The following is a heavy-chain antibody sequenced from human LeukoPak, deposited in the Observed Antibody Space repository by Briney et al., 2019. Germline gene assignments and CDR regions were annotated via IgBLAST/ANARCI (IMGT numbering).Heavy chain of an antibody. D-gene: IGHD3-16*02. Sequence: ASVKVSCKASGYTFTGYYMHWVRQAPGQGLEWMGWINPNSGGTNYAQKFQGRVTMTRNTSISTAYMELSSLRSEDTAVYYCARGDYVWGSYRYAVRDWGQGTLVTVSS. CDR3: ARGDYVWGSYRYAVRD. V-gene: IGHV1-2*02. CDR1: GYTFTGYY. J-gene: IGHJ4*02. CDR2: INPNSGGT.